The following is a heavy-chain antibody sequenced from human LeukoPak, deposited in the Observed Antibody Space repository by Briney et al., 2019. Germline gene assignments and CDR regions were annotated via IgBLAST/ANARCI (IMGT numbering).Heavy chain of an antibody. Sequence: GGSLRLSCAASGFTFSSYEMNWVRQAPGKGLEWVSYISVSGSTIYYADSVKGRFTISRDNAKNSLSLQMNSPRAEDTAVYYCARDFGNYWGQGTLVTVSS. CDR3: ARDFGNY. V-gene: IGHV3-48*03. D-gene: IGHD3-10*01. CDR2: ISVSGSTI. J-gene: IGHJ4*02. CDR1: GFTFSSYE.